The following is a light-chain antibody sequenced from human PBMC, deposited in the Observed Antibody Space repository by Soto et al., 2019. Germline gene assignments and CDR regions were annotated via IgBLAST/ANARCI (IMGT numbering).Light chain of an antibody. V-gene: IGKV3-15*01. CDR3: QQFYNYPRT. J-gene: IGKJ1*01. CDR1: QSISGN. CDR2: GAS. Sequence: EIVMTQSPATLSVSPGGRATLSCRASQSISGNLAWYQQKPGQAPRLLIYGASTRATSFPARFSGSGSGTDFTLTISYLQSEDFGTYYCQQFYNYPRTFGQGTKVDI.